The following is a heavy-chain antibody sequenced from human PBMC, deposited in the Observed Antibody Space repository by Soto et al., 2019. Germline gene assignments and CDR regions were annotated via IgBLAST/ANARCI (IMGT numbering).Heavy chain of an antibody. CDR2: IYYSGST. V-gene: IGHV4-59*01. Sequence: QVQLQESGPGLVKPSETLSLTCTVSGGSISSYYWSWIRQPPGKGLEWIGYIYYSGSTNYNPSLKGRVTISADTSKNQFSLKLSSVTAADTAVYSCASRWGGTFDYWGQGTLVTVSS. J-gene: IGHJ4*02. D-gene: IGHD7-27*01. CDR3: ASRWGGTFDY. CDR1: GGSISSYY.